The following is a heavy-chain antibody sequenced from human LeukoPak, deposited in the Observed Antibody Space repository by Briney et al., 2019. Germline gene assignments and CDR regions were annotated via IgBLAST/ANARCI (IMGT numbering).Heavy chain of an antibody. CDR1: GFTVSSNY. CDR3: ARDTGVGPTGDAFDI. V-gene: IGHV3-66*01. J-gene: IGHJ3*02. CDR2: IYSGGNT. D-gene: IGHD1-26*01. Sequence: GGSLRLSCAASGFTVSSNYMSWVRQAPGKGLEWVSVIYSGGNTYYGDSVKGRFTISRDNSKNTLYLQMNSLRAEDTAVYYCARDTGVGPTGDAFDIWGQGTMVTVSS.